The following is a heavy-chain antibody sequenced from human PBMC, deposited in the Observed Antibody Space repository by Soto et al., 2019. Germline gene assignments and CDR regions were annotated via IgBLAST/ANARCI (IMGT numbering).Heavy chain of an antibody. CDR2: ISGGGGST. CDR3: ATSSRGPPG. CDR1: GFTINYYA. V-gene: IGHV3-23*01. Sequence: PGGPLRLSCAASGFTINYYAMSWVSKAPGKGLEWGSAISGGGGSTNYADSVKGRFTISRDNSMNTLYLLITSLRADDTAIYYFATSSRGPPGWGQGTLVTVSS. J-gene: IGHJ4*02. D-gene: IGHD3-10*01.